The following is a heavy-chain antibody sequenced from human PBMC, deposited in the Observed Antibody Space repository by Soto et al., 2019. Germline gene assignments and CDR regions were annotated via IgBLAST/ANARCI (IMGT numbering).Heavy chain of an antibody. J-gene: IGHJ4*02. Sequence: TGGSLRLSCAASGFTFSDYYMSWIRQAPGKGLEWVSYISSSGSTIYYADSVKGRFTISRDNAKNTLYLQMNSLRAEDTAVYYCARDPAPSGWYDYWGQGTLVTVSS. CDR2: ISSSGSTI. CDR1: GFTFSDYY. CDR3: ARDPAPSGWYDY. V-gene: IGHV3-11*04. D-gene: IGHD6-19*01.